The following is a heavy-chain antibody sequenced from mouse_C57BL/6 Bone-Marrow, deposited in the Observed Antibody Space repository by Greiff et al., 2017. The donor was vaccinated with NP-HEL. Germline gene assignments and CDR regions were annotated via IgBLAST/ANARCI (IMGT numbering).Heavy chain of an antibody. V-gene: IGHV1-52*01. CDR1: GYTFTSYW. Sequence: QVQLQQPGAELVRPGSSVKLSCKASGYTFTSYWMHWVKQRPIQGLEWIGNIDPSDSETHYNQKFKDKATLTVDKSSSTAYMQLSSLTSEDSAVYYCARGGSTIPYYYAMDYWGQGTSVTVSS. D-gene: IGHD2-1*01. J-gene: IGHJ4*01. CDR2: IDPSDSET. CDR3: ARGGSTIPYYYAMDY.